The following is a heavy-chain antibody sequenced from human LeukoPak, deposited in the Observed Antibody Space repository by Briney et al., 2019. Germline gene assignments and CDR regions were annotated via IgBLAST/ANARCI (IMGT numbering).Heavy chain of an antibody. Sequence: VASVKVSCKASGYTFTGYYIHWVRQAPGQGLEWMGWINPNSGGTNSAQQFQGRVTLTRDTSISTAYMELSRLRSDDTAVYYCARDLGYYDRLDQFDCWGQGTLVTVFS. CDR1: GYTFTGYY. V-gene: IGHV1-2*02. CDR3: ARDLGYYDRLDQFDC. J-gene: IGHJ4*02. CDR2: INPNSGGT. D-gene: IGHD3-22*01.